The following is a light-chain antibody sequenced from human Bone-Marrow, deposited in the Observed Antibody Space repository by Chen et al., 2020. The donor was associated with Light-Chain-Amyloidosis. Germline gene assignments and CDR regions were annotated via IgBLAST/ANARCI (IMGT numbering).Light chain of an antibody. J-gene: IGKJ4*01. CDR3: QQYGTSPLT. V-gene: IGKV3-20*01. Sequence: EIVLTQSPGTLSLSPGEGANLSCRASQTISSNYLTWYQQKFGQAPRLLIYGSSSRATGIPDRFTGSGSGTDFNLTINRLEPEDLAMYYCQQYGTSPLTFGGGTKVEIK. CDR1: QTISSNY. CDR2: GSS.